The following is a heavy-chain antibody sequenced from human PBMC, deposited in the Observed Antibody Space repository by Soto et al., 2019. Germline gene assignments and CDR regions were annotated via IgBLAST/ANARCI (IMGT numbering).Heavy chain of an antibody. V-gene: IGHV3-73*01. CDR3: TRLISAAQDY. CDR1: GFVFKDSS. J-gene: IGHJ4*02. Sequence: GGSLRLSCAASGFVFKDSSIHWVRQASGKGLEWVGRIRDRAYNYATSYAASVKGRFTISRDDSSNTAFLQMNSLKSEDTAIYYCTRLISAAQDYWGQGTRVTVSS. D-gene: IGHD3-22*01. CDR2: IRDRAYNYAT.